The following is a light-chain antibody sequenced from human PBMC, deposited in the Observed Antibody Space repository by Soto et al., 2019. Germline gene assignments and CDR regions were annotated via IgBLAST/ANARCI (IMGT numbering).Light chain of an antibody. J-gene: IGKJ1*01. CDR2: GAS. Sequence: EIVLTQSPGTLSLSPGERATLSCRASQSVSSSYLAWYQQKPGHAPRLLIYGASSRATGIPDRFSGSGSGTDFTLTISRLEAEDFAVYYCQQYGSSPPWTFGQGTKVEIK. V-gene: IGKV3-20*01. CDR1: QSVSSSY. CDR3: QQYGSSPPWT.